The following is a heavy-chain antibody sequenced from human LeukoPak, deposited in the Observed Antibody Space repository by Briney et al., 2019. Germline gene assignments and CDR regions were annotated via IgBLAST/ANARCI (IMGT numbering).Heavy chain of an antibody. D-gene: IGHD3-10*01. CDR1: GFTFSSYG. Sequence: GGSLRLSCAASGFTFSSYGVHWVRQAPGKGLEWVAVISYDGSNKYYADSVKGRFTISRDNSKNTLYLQMNSLRAEDTAVYYCAKGILWFGELWYAFDIWGQGTMVTVSS. J-gene: IGHJ3*02. CDR2: ISYDGSNK. V-gene: IGHV3-30*18. CDR3: AKGILWFGELWYAFDI.